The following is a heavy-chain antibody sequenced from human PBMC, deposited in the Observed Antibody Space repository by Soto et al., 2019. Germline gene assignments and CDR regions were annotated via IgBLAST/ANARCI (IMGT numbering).Heavy chain of an antibody. Sequence: PGGSLRLSCAASGFTFSSYGMHWVRQAPGKGLEWVAVISYDGSNKYYADSVKGRFTISRDNSKNTLYLQMNSLRAEDTAVYYCAKDYWPRRYCSGGSCYPPGGPMATISYWGQGTLVTVSS. D-gene: IGHD2-15*01. CDR1: GFTFSSYG. J-gene: IGHJ4*02. CDR3: AKDYWPRRYCSGGSCYPPGGPMATISY. CDR2: ISYDGSNK. V-gene: IGHV3-30*18.